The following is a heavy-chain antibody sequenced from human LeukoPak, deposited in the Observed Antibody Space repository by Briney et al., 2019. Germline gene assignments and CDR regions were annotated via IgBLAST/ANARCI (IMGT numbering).Heavy chain of an antibody. V-gene: IGHV4-38-2*02. CDR2: FYHGGST. J-gene: IGHJ4*02. CDR1: GYSISTGYY. Sequence: SETLSLTCTVSGYSISTGYYWDWIRQPPGKGLEWIGTFYHGGSTYYNPSLKSRVTISVDTSKNQFSLNLTSVTAADTAVYYCARDGVYASYGDYFYWGQGTLVTVSS. CDR3: ARDGVYASYGDYFY. D-gene: IGHD4-17*01.